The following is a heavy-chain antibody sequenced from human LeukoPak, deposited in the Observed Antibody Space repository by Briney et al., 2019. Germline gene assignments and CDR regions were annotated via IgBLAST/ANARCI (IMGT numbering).Heavy chain of an antibody. CDR3: ARDSRRYFDCSPCHDY. D-gene: IGHD3-9*01. CDR2: ISAYNGNT. CDR1: GYTFTSYG. V-gene: IGHV1-18*01. Sequence: ASVKVSCKASGYTFTSYGISWVRQAPGQGLEWMGWISAYNGNTNYAQKLQGRVTMTTDTSTSTAYMELRSLRSDDTAVYYCARDSRRYFDCSPCHDYWGQGTLVTVSS. J-gene: IGHJ4*02.